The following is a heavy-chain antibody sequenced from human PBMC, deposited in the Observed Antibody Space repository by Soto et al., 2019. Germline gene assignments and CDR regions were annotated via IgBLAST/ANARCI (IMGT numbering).Heavy chain of an antibody. CDR1: GGPFGNSA. J-gene: IGHJ3*01. D-gene: IGHD3-16*01. Sequence: QVQLVQSGADVKKPGSSVRVSCKTSGGPFGNSAISRVRQAPAQRLEWIGEIIPVFDKANYAQNFQGSLTITADDSTATVFMQLSSLRSEDTAVYFCARLRRDWGDAFDLWGQGTLVTVSS. CDR2: IIPVFDKA. CDR3: ARLRRDWGDAFDL. V-gene: IGHV1-69*01.